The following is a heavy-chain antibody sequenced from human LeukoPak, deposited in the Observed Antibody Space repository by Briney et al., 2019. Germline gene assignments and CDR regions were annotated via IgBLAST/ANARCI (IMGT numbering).Heavy chain of an antibody. J-gene: IGHJ3*02. Sequence: PGGSLRLSCAASGFIFSDYYMTWIRQAPGKGLEWVSYISNSGSRTHFANSVKGRFTISRDSARNSVYLQMSSLRAEDTALYYCARLYYDRSGYYRAFDMWGQGTMVIVSS. V-gene: IGHV3-11*03. CDR2: ISNSGSRT. D-gene: IGHD3-22*01. CDR3: ARLYYDRSGYYRAFDM. CDR1: GFIFSDYY.